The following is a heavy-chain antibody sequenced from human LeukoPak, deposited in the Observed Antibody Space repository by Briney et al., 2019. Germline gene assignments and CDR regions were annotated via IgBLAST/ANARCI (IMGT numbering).Heavy chain of an antibody. D-gene: IGHD6-6*01. J-gene: IGHJ4*02. CDR2: MNPNSGNT. Sequence: ASVKVSCKASGYTFTSYDINWVRQATGQGLEWMGWMNPNSGNTGYAQKFQGRVTITRNTSISTAYMELSSLRSEDTAVYYCARGLSQLGPNNDWGQGTLVTVSS. CDR1: GYTFTSYD. CDR3: ARGLSQLGPNND. V-gene: IGHV1-8*03.